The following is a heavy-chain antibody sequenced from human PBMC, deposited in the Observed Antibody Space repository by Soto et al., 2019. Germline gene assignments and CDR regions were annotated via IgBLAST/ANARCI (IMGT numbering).Heavy chain of an antibody. J-gene: IGHJ4*02. V-gene: IGHV3-53*04. CDR1: GFTVSSNY. D-gene: IGHD6-19*01. Sequence: EVQLVESGGGLVQPGGSLRLSCAASGFTVSSNYMSWVRQAPGKGLEWVSVIYSGGSTYYADSVKGRFTISRHNSKNTLYLLLNSLRVEDTAVYYCARTLGQWLGVYDYWGQGTLVTVSS. CDR3: ARTLGQWLGVYDY. CDR2: IYSGGST.